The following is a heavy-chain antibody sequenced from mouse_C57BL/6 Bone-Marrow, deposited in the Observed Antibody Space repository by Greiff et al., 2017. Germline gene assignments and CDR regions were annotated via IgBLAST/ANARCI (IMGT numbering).Heavy chain of an antibody. V-gene: IGHV1-55*01. J-gene: IGHJ4*01. CDR2: NYPGSGST. CDR1: GYTFTSYW. D-gene: IGHD1-1*01. Sequence: QVQLQQPGAELVKPGASVKMSCKASGYTFTSYWITWVKQRPGQGLEWIGDNYPGSGSTNYNEKFKSKATLTVDTSSSTAYMQLSSLTSEDSAVYYWARVPALRSYAMDYWGQGTSVTVSA. CDR3: ARVPALRSYAMDY.